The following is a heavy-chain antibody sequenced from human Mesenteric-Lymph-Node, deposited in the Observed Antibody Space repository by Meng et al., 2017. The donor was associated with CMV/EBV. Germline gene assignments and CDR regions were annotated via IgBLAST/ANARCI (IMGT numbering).Heavy chain of an antibody. V-gene: IGHV2-26*01. CDR2: IFSNDEK. Sequence: SGPTLVKPTETLTLTCTVSGFSLSNARMGVSWIRQPPGKALEWLAHIFSNDEKSYNTSLKSRLTISKGTSKSQVVLSMTSVDPVDTATYYCARLARYDFWSGYYASTYYFDYWGQGTLVTVSS. D-gene: IGHD3-3*01. CDR1: GFSLSNARMG. J-gene: IGHJ4*02. CDR3: ARLARYDFWSGYYASTYYFDY.